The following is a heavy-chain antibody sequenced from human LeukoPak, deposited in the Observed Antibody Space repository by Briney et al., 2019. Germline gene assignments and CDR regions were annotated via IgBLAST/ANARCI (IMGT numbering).Heavy chain of an antibody. CDR1: GFTFSNYA. CDR2: IPDDGSNK. J-gene: IGHJ4*02. CDR3: AKDRYSSGWYSDFDY. D-gene: IGHD6-19*01. V-gene: IGHV3-30*18. Sequence: GESLRLSCAASGFTFSNYAMHWVRQAPGKGLEWVAVIPDDGSNKYYGDSVKGRFTISRDNSKNTVYLQMNSLRAEDTAVYYCAKDRYSSGWYSDFDYWGQGTLVTVSS.